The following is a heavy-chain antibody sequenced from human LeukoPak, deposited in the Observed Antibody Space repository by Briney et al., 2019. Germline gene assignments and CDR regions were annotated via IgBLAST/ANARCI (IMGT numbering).Heavy chain of an antibody. Sequence: PSETLSLTCTVSGGSISSGGYYWSWIRQPPGKGLEWIGYIYHSGSTYYNPSLKSRVTISVDRSKNQFSLKLSSVTAADTAVYYCARDLYGGGYNWFDPWGQGTLVTVSS. D-gene: IGHD4-23*01. V-gene: IGHV4-30-2*01. J-gene: IGHJ5*02. CDR3: ARDLYGGGYNWFDP. CDR1: GGSISSGGYY. CDR2: IYHSGST.